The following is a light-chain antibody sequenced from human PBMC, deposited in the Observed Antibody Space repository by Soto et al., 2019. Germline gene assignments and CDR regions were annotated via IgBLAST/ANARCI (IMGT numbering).Light chain of an antibody. Sequence: EILMTQSPATLSVSPGERATLSCGGSQSVSSNLAWYQQKPGQAPRLLIYGASTRATGIPARFSGSGSGTEFTLPISSLQSQDFAVYYCQQYNNWHTWTFGQGTKVDIK. CDR1: QSVSSN. J-gene: IGKJ1*01. V-gene: IGKV3-15*01. CDR3: QQYNNWHTWT. CDR2: GAS.